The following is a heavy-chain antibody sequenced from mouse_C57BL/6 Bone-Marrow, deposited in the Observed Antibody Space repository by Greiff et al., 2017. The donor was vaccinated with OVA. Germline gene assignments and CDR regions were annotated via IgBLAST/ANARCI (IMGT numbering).Heavy chain of an antibody. CDR1: GYTFTSYW. J-gene: IGHJ4*01. D-gene: IGHD1-1*01. Sequence: QVQLKQPGAELVKPGASVKLSCKASGYTFTSYWMHWVKQRPGRGLEWIGRIDPNSGGTKYNEKFKSKATLTVDKPSSTAYMQLSSLTSEDSAVYYCARRHYYGSSYYAMDYWGQGTSVTVSS. CDR3: ARRHYYGSSYYAMDY. CDR2: IDPNSGGT. V-gene: IGHV1-72*01.